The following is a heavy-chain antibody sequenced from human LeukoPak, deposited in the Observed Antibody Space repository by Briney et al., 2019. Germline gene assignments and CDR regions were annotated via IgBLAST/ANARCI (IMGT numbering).Heavy chain of an antibody. Sequence: ASVKVSCKASGYTFTGYYMHWVRQAPGQGLEWMGRINPNSGGTNYAQKFQGRVTMTRDTSISTAYMELSRLRSDDTAVYYCASLGRYCNGGSCCLYFDYWGQGTLVTVSS. CDR2: INPNSGGT. CDR3: ASLGRYCNGGSCCLYFDY. V-gene: IGHV1-2*06. D-gene: IGHD2-15*01. J-gene: IGHJ4*02. CDR1: GYTFTGYY.